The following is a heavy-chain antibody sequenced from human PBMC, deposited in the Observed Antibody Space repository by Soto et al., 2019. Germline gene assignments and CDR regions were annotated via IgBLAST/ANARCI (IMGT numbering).Heavy chain of an antibody. CDR2: IYYSGST. CDR3: ARPTYNSGSPFDY. Sequence: SETLSLPSAVYGGSFSGYYWSWIRQPPGKGLEWIGYIYYSGSTNYNPSLKSRVTISVDTSKNQFSLKLSSVTAADTAVYYCARPTYNSGSPFDYWGQGTLVTSPQ. CDR1: GGSFSGYY. D-gene: IGHD1-20*01. J-gene: IGHJ4*02. V-gene: IGHV4-59*01.